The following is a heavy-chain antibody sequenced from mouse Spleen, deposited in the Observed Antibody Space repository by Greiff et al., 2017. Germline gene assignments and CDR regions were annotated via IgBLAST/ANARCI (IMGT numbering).Heavy chain of an antibody. CDR3: ARRIGNFLYY. CDR1: GFTFSSYA. CDR2: ISSGGSYT. Sequence: EVMLVESGGGLVKLGGSLKLSCAASGFTFSSYAMSWVRQTPEKRLEWVATISSGGSYTYYPDSVKGRFTISRDNAKNTLYLQMSSLRSEDTAMYYCARRIGNFLYYWGQGTTLTVSS. V-gene: IGHV5-9-1*01. J-gene: IGHJ2*01. D-gene: IGHD2-1*01.